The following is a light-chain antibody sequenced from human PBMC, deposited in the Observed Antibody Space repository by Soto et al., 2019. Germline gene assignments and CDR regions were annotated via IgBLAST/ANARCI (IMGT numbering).Light chain of an antibody. V-gene: IGKV1-33*01. Sequence: DIQMTQSPSSLSASVGDRVTITCQASQDISNYLNWYQQKPGKAPKLLIYDASNLETGVPSRFXXXXXXXXXXXXXXXXXXXXIATYYCXXYDNLPFGGGTKVEIK. CDR1: QDISNY. CDR3: XXYDNLP. J-gene: IGKJ4*01. CDR2: DAS.